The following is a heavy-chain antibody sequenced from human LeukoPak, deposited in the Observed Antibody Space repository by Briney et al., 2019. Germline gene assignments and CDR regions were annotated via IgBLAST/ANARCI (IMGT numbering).Heavy chain of an antibody. J-gene: IGHJ3*02. CDR3: AREGPPHGVYYYDSSGSFDI. D-gene: IGHD3-22*01. CDR2: IIPILGIA. Sequence: ASVKVSCKASGYTFTSYGISWVRQAPGQGLEWMGRIIPILGIANYAQKFQGRVTITADKSTSTAYMELSSLRSEDTAVYYRAREGPPHGVYYYDSSGSFDIWGQGTMVTVSS. V-gene: IGHV1-69*04. CDR1: GYTFTSYG.